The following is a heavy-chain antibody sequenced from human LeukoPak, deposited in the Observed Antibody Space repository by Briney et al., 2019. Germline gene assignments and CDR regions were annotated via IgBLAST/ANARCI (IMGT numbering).Heavy chain of an antibody. V-gene: IGHV1-2*02. Sequence: ASVKVSCKASGYTFSGTGWYLYWLRQAPGQGLECMGWIYPYTGATHYAQKFQGRVAMTRDTSISTAYMELSRLRPDDTAVYYCARAGRDYYDSSGYYDYWGQGTLVTVSS. CDR2: IYPYTGAT. J-gene: IGHJ4*02. D-gene: IGHD3-22*01. CDR1: GYTFSGTGWY. CDR3: ARAGRDYYDSSGYYDY.